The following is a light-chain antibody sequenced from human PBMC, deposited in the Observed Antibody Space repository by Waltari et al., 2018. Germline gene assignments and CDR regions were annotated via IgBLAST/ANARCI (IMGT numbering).Light chain of an antibody. J-gene: IGLJ2*01. Sequence: SYELTQPTSVSVAPGQTASITCSGDKLGDKYACWYQQKPGQSPVLVIHQDTKRPSGFPERFSGSNSGNTATLTISGTQAIDEADYYCQAWDSSYARVFGGGTKLTVL. CDR2: QDT. V-gene: IGLV3-1*01. CDR1: KLGDKY. CDR3: QAWDSSYARV.